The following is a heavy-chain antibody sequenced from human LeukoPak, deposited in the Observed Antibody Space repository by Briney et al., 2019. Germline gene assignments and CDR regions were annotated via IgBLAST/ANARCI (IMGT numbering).Heavy chain of an antibody. D-gene: IGHD7-27*01. CDR3: ARELGFSHDY. V-gene: IGHV3-21*01. J-gene: IGHJ4*02. CDR2: ISSSSSYI. CDR1: GFTFSNAW. Sequence: PGGSLRLSCTASGFTFSNAWMSWVRQAPGKGLEWVSSISSSSSYIYYADSVKGRFTISRDNAKNSLYLQMNSLRAEDTAVYYCARELGFSHDYWGQGTLVTVSS.